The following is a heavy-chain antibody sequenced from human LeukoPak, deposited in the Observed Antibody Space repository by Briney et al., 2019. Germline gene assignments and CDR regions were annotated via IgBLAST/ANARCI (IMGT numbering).Heavy chain of an antibody. D-gene: IGHD6-13*01. V-gene: IGHV3-7*01. CDR2: IKQDGSEK. CDR3: ARDSGIAAANKHDY. Sequence: PGGSLRLSCAASGFTFSSYWMSWVRQAPGKGLEWVANIKQDGSEKYYVGSVKGRFTISRDNAKNSLYLQMNSLRAEDTAVYYCARDSGIAAANKHDYWGQGTLVTVSS. J-gene: IGHJ4*02. CDR1: GFTFSSYW.